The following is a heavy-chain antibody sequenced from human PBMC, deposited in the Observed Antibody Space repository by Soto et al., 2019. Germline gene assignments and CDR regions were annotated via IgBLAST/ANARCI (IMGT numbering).Heavy chain of an antibody. CDR2: ISGSGGST. D-gene: IGHD6-13*01. Sequence: GGSLRLSCAASGFTFSSYAMIWVRQAPGKGLEWVSAISGSGGSTYYADSVKGRFTISRDNSKNTLYLQMNSLRAEDTAVYYCAKVAGIAAAREDTYYFDYWGQGTLVTVSS. J-gene: IGHJ4*02. CDR1: GFTFSSYA. CDR3: AKVAGIAAAREDTYYFDY. V-gene: IGHV3-23*01.